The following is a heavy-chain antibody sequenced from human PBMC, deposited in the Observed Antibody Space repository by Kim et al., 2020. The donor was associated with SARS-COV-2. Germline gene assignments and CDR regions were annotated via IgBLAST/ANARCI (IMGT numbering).Heavy chain of an antibody. CDR1: GYSFTSYW. D-gene: IGHD2-21*02. J-gene: IGHJ6*02. Sequence: GESLKISCKGSGYSFTSYWISWVRQMPGKGLEWMGRIDPSDSYTNYSPSFQGHVTISADKSISTAYLQWSSLKASDTAMYYCARHMGIVVVTAIGAVRYYGMDVWGQGTTVTVSS. CDR2: IDPSDSYT. CDR3: ARHMGIVVVTAIGAVRYYGMDV. V-gene: IGHV5-10-1*01.